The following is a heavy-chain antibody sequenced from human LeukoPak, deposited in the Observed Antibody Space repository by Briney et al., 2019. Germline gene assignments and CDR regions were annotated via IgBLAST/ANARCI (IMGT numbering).Heavy chain of an antibody. Sequence: TGGSLRLSCAASGFTFSGSAMQWVRQASGKGLEWVGRIRSKANSYATAYAASVKGRFTISRDDSKNTAYLQMNSLKTEDTAVYYCTLSYSSSSSTYYYYYMDVWGKGTTVTVSS. CDR1: GFTFSGSA. V-gene: IGHV3-73*01. CDR3: TLSYSSSSSTYYYYYMDV. J-gene: IGHJ6*03. CDR2: IRSKANSYAT. D-gene: IGHD6-6*01.